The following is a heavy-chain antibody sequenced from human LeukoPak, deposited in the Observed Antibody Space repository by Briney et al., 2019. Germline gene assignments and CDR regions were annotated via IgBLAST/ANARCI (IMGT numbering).Heavy chain of an antibody. CDR2: IKHDGSDK. CDR3: ARGGIRGILLPVDY. CDR1: GDNFNNYW. J-gene: IGHJ4*02. V-gene: IGHV3-7*01. Sequence: GESLKISCKGFGDNFNNYWIVWVRQAPGKGLEWVANIKHDGSDKYYLDSVKGRFTLSRDNAKNSLFLQMNSLRAEDTAVYYCARGGIRGILLPVDYWGQGTLVTVSS. D-gene: IGHD3-10*01.